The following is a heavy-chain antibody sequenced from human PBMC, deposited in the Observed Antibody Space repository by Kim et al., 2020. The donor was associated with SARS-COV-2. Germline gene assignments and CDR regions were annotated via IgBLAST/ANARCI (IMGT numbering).Heavy chain of an antibody. CDR2: IYPGDSDT. CDR1: GYSFTSYW. D-gene: IGHD3-3*01. CDR3: ARTDYDFWSGYPNHFDY. Sequence: GESLKISCKGSGYSFTSYWIGWVRQMPGKGLEWMGIIYPGDSDTRYSPSFQGQVTISADKSISTAYLQWSSLKASDTAMYYCARTDYDFWSGYPNHFDYWGQGTLVTVSS. J-gene: IGHJ4*02. V-gene: IGHV5-51*01.